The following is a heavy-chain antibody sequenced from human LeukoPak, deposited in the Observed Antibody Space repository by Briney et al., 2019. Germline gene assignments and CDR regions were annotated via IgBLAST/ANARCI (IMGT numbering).Heavy chain of an antibody. CDR2: IKQDGSEK. V-gene: IGHV3-7*03. J-gene: IGHJ4*02. D-gene: IGHD5-18*01. CDR3: AKGDTAMVADY. Sequence: GGSLRLSCAASGFTFSSYWMSWVRQAPGKGLEWVANIKQDGSEKYYVDSVKGRFTISRDNAKNSLYLQMNSLRAEDTAVYYCAKGDTAMVADYWGQGTLVTVSS. CDR1: GFTFSSYW.